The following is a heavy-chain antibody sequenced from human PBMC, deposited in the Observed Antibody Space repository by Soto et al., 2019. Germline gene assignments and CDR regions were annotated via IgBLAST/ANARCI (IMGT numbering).Heavy chain of an antibody. Sequence: ASVKVSCKASGYTFTSYAMHWVRQAPGQRLEWMGWINAGNGNTKYSQKFQGRVTITRDTSASTAYMELSSLRSEDTAVYYCARGTPRRHIVVVTAILPDYWGQGTLVTV. CDR2: INAGNGNT. D-gene: IGHD2-21*02. CDR1: GYTFTSYA. J-gene: IGHJ4*02. CDR3: ARGTPRRHIVVVTAILPDY. V-gene: IGHV1-3*01.